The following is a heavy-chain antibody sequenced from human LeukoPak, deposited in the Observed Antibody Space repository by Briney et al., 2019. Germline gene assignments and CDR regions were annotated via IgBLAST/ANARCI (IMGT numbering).Heavy chain of an antibody. Sequence: PSETLSLTCTVSGGSISSYYWSWIRQPVGKGLEWIGRIYTSGSTNYNPSLKSRVTMSVDTSKNQFSLKLSSVTAADTAVYYCASSAIVGATYDFDYWGQGTLVTVSS. CDR3: ASSAIVGATYDFDY. D-gene: IGHD1-26*01. CDR2: IYTSGST. J-gene: IGHJ4*02. V-gene: IGHV4-4*07. CDR1: GGSISSYY.